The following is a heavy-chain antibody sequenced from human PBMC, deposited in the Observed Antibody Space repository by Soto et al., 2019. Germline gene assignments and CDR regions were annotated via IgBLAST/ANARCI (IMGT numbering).Heavy chain of an antibody. J-gene: IGHJ5*02. CDR3: TRGGYNWFDP. CDR1: GDSVSSNSTT. CDR2: TYYRSKWYN. Sequence: PSQTLSLTCAISGDSVSSNSTTWNWIRQSPSRGLEWLGRTYYRSKWYNDYAVSVKSRIIINPDTSKNQFSLQLNSVTPEDTAIYYCTRGGYNWFDPWGQGTLVTVSS. V-gene: IGHV6-1*01.